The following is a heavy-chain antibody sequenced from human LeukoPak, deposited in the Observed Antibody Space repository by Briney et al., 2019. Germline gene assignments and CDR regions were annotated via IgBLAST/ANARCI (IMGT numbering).Heavy chain of an antibody. D-gene: IGHD1-14*01. Sequence: QPGGSLRLSCAASGFTFSSYGMHWVRQAPGKGLEWVAVISYDGSNKYYADSVKGRFTISRDNSKNTLYLQMNSLRAEDTAVYYCAKDRALGPNLYYFDYWGQGTLVTVSS. CDR1: GFTFSSYG. CDR2: ISYDGSNK. J-gene: IGHJ4*02. V-gene: IGHV3-30*18. CDR3: AKDRALGPNLYYFDY.